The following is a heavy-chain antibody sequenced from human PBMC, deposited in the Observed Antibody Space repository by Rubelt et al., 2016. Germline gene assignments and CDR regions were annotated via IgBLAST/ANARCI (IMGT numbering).Heavy chain of an antibody. V-gene: IGHV2-5*02. Sequence: QITLQESGPTLVQPTQTLTLTCTFSGFSLSTSGVGVGWSRQPPGQALAWLALIYWADDKRDSPSLKRRLTITQDPSKCPVLGTRTNMEPVEPANYDCWPTNYGVVYHRHDALDVWGQGTTVTVSS. CDR2: IYWADDK. J-gene: IGHJ3*01. CDR1: GFSLSTSGVG. D-gene: IGHD3-3*01. CDR3: WPTNYGVVYHRHDALDV.